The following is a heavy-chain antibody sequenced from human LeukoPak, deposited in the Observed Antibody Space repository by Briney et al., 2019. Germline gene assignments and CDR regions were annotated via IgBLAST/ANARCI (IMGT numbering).Heavy chain of an antibody. D-gene: IGHD3-9*01. J-gene: IGHJ4*02. CDR1: GFTFSSYA. CDR2: ISYDGSNK. CDR3: ARDHSDNRYDILTGYYSNNFDY. V-gene: IGHV3-30*04. Sequence: GGSLRLSCAASGFTFSSYAMHWVRQAPGKGLEWVAVISYDGSNKYYADSVKSRFTISRDNSKNTLYLQMNSLRAEDTAVYYCARDHSDNRYDILTGYYSNNFDYWGQGTLVTVSS.